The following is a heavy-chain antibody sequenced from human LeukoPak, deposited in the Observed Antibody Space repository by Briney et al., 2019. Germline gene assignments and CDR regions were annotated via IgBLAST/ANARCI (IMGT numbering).Heavy chain of an antibody. V-gene: IGHV3-33*01. D-gene: IGHD6-13*01. J-gene: IGHJ5*02. Sequence: GGSLRLSCAASGFAFSRYGMHWLRQAPGTGLEGVAVMWYDGSNEAYADSVRGRFTISRDNSENRLYLQMSSLRVEDTAVYYCAREHTIAATGTHWFAPWGQGTLVTVSS. CDR1: GFAFSRYG. CDR3: AREHTIAATGTHWFAP. CDR2: MWYDGSNE.